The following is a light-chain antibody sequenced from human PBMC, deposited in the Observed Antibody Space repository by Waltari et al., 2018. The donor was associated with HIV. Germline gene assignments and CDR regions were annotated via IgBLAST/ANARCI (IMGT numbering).Light chain of an antibody. CDR1: QSVSSSY. V-gene: IGKV3-20*01. Sequence: IVLTPSPGPLSLSPGERATLSCRASQSVSSSYLAWYQQKPGQAPRLLIYGASSRATGIPDRFSGSGSGTDFTLTISRLEPEDFAVYYCQQYGSSPPYSFGQGTKLEIK. CDR2: GAS. CDR3: QQYGSSPPYS. J-gene: IGKJ2*03.